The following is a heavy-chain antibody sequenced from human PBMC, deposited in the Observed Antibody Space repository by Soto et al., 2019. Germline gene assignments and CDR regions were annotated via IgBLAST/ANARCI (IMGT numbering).Heavy chain of an antibody. CDR2: INPNSGGT. CDR1: GYTFTGYY. Sequence: ASVKVSCKASGYTFTGYYMHWVRQAPGQGLEWMGWINPNSGGTNYAQKFQGRVTMTRDTSISTAYMELSRLRSDDTAVYYCARVGCSGGSCYSTAVDIWGQGTMVTVSS. D-gene: IGHD2-15*01. V-gene: IGHV1-2*02. CDR3: ARVGCSGGSCYSTAVDI. J-gene: IGHJ3*02.